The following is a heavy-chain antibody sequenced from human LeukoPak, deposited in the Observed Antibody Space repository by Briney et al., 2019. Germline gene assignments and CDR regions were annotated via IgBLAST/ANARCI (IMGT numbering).Heavy chain of an antibody. CDR2: ISAYIVHT. V-gene: IGHV1-18*01. D-gene: IGHD6-13*01. Sequence: ASVKVSCKASGYTFTSYGINWVRQAPGQGLEWMGWISAYIVHTNYAQNLQGRVTMTTDTSTRTAYMELRSLRSDDTAVYYCATYSSSWHFDYWGQGTLVTVSS. J-gene: IGHJ4*02. CDR3: ATYSSSWHFDY. CDR1: GYTFTSYG.